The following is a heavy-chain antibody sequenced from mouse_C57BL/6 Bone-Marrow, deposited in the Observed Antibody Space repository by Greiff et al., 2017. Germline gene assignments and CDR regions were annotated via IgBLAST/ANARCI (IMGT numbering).Heavy chain of an antibody. CDR3: ARKENPRDYGRVAWFAY. CDR2: IFPGSGST. CDR1: GYTFTDYY. J-gene: IGHJ3*01. V-gene: IGHV1-75*01. D-gene: IGHD2-4*01. Sequence: VQLQQSGPELVKPGASVKISCKASGYTFTDYYINWVKQRPGQGLEWIGWIFPGSGSTYYNEKFKGKATLTVDKSSSTAYMLLSSLTSEDSAVYFCARKENPRDYGRVAWFAYWGQGTLVTVSA.